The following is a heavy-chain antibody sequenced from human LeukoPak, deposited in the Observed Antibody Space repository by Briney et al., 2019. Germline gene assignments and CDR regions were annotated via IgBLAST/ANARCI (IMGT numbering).Heavy chain of an antibody. Sequence: GGSLRLSCAASGFTFSSYWMHWVRQAPGKGLVWVSRINSDGSSTNYADSVKGRFTISRDNAKNTLYLQMNSLRAEDTAVYYCARTGTAMVSAFDIWGQGTMVTVSS. D-gene: IGHD5-18*01. V-gene: IGHV3-74*01. CDR3: ARTGTAMVSAFDI. CDR2: INSDGSST. CDR1: GFTFSSYW. J-gene: IGHJ3*02.